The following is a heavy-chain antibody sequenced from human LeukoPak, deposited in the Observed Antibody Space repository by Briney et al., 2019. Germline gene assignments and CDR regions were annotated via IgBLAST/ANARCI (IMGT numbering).Heavy chain of an antibody. CDR2: ISAYNGNT. CDR1: GYTFTSYG. CDR3: ARVEVDYYYMDV. Sequence: ASVKVSCKASGYTFTSYGISWVRQAPGQGLEWMGWISAYNGNTSYAQKLQGRVTMTTDTSTSTAYMELRSLRSDDTAVYYCARVEVDYYYMDVWGQGTLVTVSS. D-gene: IGHD1-26*01. V-gene: IGHV1-18*01. J-gene: IGHJ6*03.